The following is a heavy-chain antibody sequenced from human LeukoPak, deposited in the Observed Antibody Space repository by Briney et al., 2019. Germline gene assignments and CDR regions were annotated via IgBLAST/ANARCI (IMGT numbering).Heavy chain of an antibody. Sequence: KPSETLSLTCTVSGGSISSSSYYWGWIRQPPGKGLEWIGSIYYSGSTYYNPSLKSRVTISVDTSKNQFSLKLSSVTAADTAVYYCAEYTYGSGSYYKFDYWGQGTLVTVSS. CDR1: GGSISSSSYY. CDR3: AEYTYGSGSYYKFDY. CDR2: IYYSGST. J-gene: IGHJ4*02. D-gene: IGHD3-10*01. V-gene: IGHV4-39*01.